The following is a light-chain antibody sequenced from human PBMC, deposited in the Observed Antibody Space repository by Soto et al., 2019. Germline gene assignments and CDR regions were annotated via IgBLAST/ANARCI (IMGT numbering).Light chain of an antibody. V-gene: IGKV1-9*01. CDR1: QGISSY. CDR2: AAS. J-gene: IGKJ3*01. CDR3: QQLNSDPPFT. Sequence: DIQLTQSPSFLSASVGARVTITCRASQGISSYLACYQQKPGKAPKLLIYAASTLQSGVPSRFSGSGSGTEFTITISSLQSEDFATYYCQQLNSDPPFTFGPGTKVDIK.